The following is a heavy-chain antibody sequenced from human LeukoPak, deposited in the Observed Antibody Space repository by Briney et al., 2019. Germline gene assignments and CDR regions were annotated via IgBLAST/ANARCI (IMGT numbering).Heavy chain of an antibody. J-gene: IGHJ4*02. V-gene: IGHV1-24*01. CDR3: ACSGSYYKSIDYFDY. Sequence: ASVKVSCKVSGYTLTELSMHWVRQAPGKGLEWMGGFDPEDGETIYAQKFQGRVTMTEDTSTDTAYMELSSLGSEDTAVYYCACSGSYYKSIDYFDYWGQGTLVTVSS. D-gene: IGHD3-10*02. CDR1: GYTLTELS. CDR2: FDPEDGET.